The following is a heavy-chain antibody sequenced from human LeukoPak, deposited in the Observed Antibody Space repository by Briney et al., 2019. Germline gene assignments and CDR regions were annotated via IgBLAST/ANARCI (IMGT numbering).Heavy chain of an antibody. CDR3: ARHVSGYSYGSYYYGMDV. D-gene: IGHD5-18*01. Sequence: SETLSPTCTVADGSISSSSYYWGWIRQPPGKGMEWIGSIYYSGSTYYNPSLKSRVTISVDTSKNQFSLKLSSVTAADTAVYYCARHVSGYSYGSYYYGMDVWGQGTTVTVSS. CDR2: IYYSGST. V-gene: IGHV4-39*01. CDR1: DGSISSSSYY. J-gene: IGHJ6*02.